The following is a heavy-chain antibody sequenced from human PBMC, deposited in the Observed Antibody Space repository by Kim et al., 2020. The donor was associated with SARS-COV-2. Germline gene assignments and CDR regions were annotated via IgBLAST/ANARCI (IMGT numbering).Heavy chain of an antibody. Sequence: SPSFQGHVTISADKSISTAYLQWSSLKASDTAMYYCARRHYYDSSNAFDIWGQGTMVTVSS. D-gene: IGHD3-22*01. V-gene: IGHV5-10-1*01. CDR3: ARRHYYDSSNAFDI. J-gene: IGHJ3*02.